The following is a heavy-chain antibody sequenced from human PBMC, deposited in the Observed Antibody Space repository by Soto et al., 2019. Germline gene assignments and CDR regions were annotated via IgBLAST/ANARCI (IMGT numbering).Heavy chain of an antibody. CDR1: GFTFTSSA. D-gene: IGHD5-12*01. J-gene: IGHJ3*02. CDR2: IVVGSGNT. CDR3: AAGVTYDGNFDI. Sequence: SVKVSCKASGFTFTSSAMQWVLQARGQRLEWIGWIVVGSGNTNYAQKFQERVSITRDMSTRTAYMELSSLRSEDTAVYYCAAGVTYDGNFDIWGQGTMVTVSS. V-gene: IGHV1-58*02.